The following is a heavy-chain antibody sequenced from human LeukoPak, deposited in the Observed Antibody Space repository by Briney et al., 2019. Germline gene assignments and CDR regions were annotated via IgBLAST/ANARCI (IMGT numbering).Heavy chain of an antibody. D-gene: IGHD3-9*01. CDR1: GFTFSSYW. Sequence: GGSLRLSCAASGFTFSSYWMSWVRQAPGKGLEWVANIKQDGSEKYYVDSVKGRFTISRDNAKNSLYLQMNSLRAEDTAVYYCARDQYFDWRNWFDPWGQGTLVTVSS. CDR3: ARDQYFDWRNWFDP. J-gene: IGHJ5*02. V-gene: IGHV3-7*01. CDR2: IKQDGSEK.